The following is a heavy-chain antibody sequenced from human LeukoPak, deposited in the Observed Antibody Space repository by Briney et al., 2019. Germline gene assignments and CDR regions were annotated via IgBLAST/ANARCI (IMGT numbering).Heavy chain of an antibody. Sequence: GESLKISCKGSGYSFTSYWIGWVRQMPGKGLEWMGIIYPGDSDTRYSPSFQGQVTISADKSISTAYLQWSSLKASDTAMYYCARSCWDYDSSSFCRAFDIWGQGTMVTVSS. CDR2: IYPGDSDT. CDR1: GYSFTSYW. J-gene: IGHJ3*02. D-gene: IGHD3-22*01. V-gene: IGHV5-51*01. CDR3: ARSCWDYDSSSFCRAFDI.